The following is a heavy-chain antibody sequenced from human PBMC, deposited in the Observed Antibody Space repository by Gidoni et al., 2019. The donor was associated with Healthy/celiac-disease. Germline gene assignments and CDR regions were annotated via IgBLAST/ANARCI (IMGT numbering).Heavy chain of an antibody. CDR2: ISYDGSNK. CDR1: GFTFSSYG. V-gene: IGHV3-30*18. J-gene: IGHJ4*02. D-gene: IGHD5-12*01. Sequence: QVQLVESGGGVVQPGSSLRLSCAASGFTFSSYGMHWVRQAPGKGLEWVAVISYDGSNKYYADSVKGRFTISRDNSKNTLYLQMNSLRAEDTAVYYCAKDPRDGYNYMDYWGQGTLVTVSS. CDR3: AKDPRDGYNYMDY.